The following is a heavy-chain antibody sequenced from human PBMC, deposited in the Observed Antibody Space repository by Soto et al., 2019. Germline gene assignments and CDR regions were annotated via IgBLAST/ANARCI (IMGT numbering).Heavy chain of an antibody. D-gene: IGHD2-15*01. CDR3: ARKHVYCSGGSCYPNHDAFDI. Sequence: QVQLVQSGAEVQKPGSSVKVSCKASGGTFSSYTISWVRQAPGQGLEWMGRIIPILGIANYAQKFQGRDTITADKSTSTAYMELSSLRSEDTAVYYCARKHVYCSGGSCYPNHDAFDIWGQGTMVIVSS. V-gene: IGHV1-69*02. CDR1: GGTFSSYT. CDR2: IIPILGIA. J-gene: IGHJ3*02.